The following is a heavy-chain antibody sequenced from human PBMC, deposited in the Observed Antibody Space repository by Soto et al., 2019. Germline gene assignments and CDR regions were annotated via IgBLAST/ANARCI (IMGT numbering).Heavy chain of an antibody. Sequence: QVQLVESGGGLVKPGGSLRLSCAASGFTFSDYYMSWIRQAPGKGLEWVSYISSSTSDTNYADSVKGRFTISRDNXKXSXXLQMNSLRAEDTAVYYCARDRDLYCSGGSCSPFDYWGQGTLVTVSS. CDR3: ARDRDLYCSGGSCSPFDY. CDR1: GFTFSDYY. D-gene: IGHD2-15*01. J-gene: IGHJ4*02. V-gene: IGHV3-11*05. CDR2: ISSSTSDT.